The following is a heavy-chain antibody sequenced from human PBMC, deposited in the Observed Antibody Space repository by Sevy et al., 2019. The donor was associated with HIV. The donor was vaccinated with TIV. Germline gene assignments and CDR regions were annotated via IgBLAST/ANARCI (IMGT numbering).Heavy chain of an antibody. CDR1: GFTFSSYW. V-gene: IGHV3-7*01. J-gene: IGHJ6*02. CDR2: IKQDGSEK. CDR3: ARDNDYYYYGMDV. Sequence: GGSLRLSCAASGFTFSSYWMSWVRQAPGKGLEWVANIKQDGSEKYYVDSVKGRFTISRDNAKNSLYLQTNSLRAEDTAVYYCARDNDYYYYGMDVWGQGTTVTVSS.